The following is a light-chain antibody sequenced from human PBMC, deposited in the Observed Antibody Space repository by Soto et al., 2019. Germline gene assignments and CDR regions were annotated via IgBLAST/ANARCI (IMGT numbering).Light chain of an antibody. Sequence: DVVMTQSPLSLPVTLGQPASISCRSNQSLVHSDGIAYFSWFQQRPGRSPRRLIYKVSNRDSGVPARFSGSGSGTDFALKISRVEAEDFAVFYCQQYGSSPPTFGQGTKVDIK. CDR1: QSLVHSDGIAY. J-gene: IGKJ2*01. V-gene: IGKV2-30*02. CDR2: KVS. CDR3: QQYGSSPPT.